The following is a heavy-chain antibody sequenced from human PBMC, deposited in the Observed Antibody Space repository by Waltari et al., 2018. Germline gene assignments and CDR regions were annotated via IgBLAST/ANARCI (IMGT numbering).Heavy chain of an antibody. CDR2: IFHSGKT. CDR1: GYSISGYF. J-gene: IGHJ4*02. V-gene: IGHV4-38-2*01. Sequence: QVQMQESGPGLVKPSETLSLNCDVSGYSISGYFWGWIRQPPGKGLEWIGSIFHSGKTYYTPSLKIRVTLSVDTSKNQISLKLSSVTAADTAVYYCARSSGYYSFSYWGQGTLVTVSS. D-gene: IGHD3-22*01. CDR3: ARSSGYYSFSY.